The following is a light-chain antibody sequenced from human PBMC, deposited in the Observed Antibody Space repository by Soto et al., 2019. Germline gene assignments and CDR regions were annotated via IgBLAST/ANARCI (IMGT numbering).Light chain of an antibody. V-gene: IGKV3-20*01. Sequence: EIVLTQSPGTLSLSPGERAILFCRASHSVSSSYLAWYRQKPGQAPRLLIYGASNRATGIPDRLSGSGSGTDFTLTISRLEPEDFAVYYCQQYNNWPRTFGQGTKVAIK. CDR2: GAS. CDR3: QQYNNWPRT. J-gene: IGKJ1*01. CDR1: HSVSSSY.